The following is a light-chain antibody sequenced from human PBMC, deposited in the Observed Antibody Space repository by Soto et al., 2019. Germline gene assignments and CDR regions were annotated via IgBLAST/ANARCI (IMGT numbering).Light chain of an antibody. V-gene: IGLV1-47*02. CDR2: SNN. J-gene: IGLJ3*02. Sequence: QSVLTQPPSASGTPGQRVTISCSGSSSNIGSNYVYWYQQLPGTAPKLLIYSNNQRPSGVPDRFSGSKSGTSASLAISGLRSEDEADYYCAAWDDSRSWMFGGGTKVTVL. CDR3: AAWDDSRSWM. CDR1: SSNIGSNY.